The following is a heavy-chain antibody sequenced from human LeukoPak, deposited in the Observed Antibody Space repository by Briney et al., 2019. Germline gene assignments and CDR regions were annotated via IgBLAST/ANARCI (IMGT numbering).Heavy chain of an antibody. V-gene: IGHV3-48*04. Sequence: GGSLRLSCAASGFTFSKYSMNWVRQAPGKGLEWVSYISSSGSTIYYADSVKGRFTISRDNAKNSLYLQMNSLRAEDTAVYYCAELGITMIGGVWGKGTTVTISS. J-gene: IGHJ6*04. CDR2: ISSSGSTI. D-gene: IGHD3-10*02. CDR1: GFTFSKYS. CDR3: AELGITMIGGV.